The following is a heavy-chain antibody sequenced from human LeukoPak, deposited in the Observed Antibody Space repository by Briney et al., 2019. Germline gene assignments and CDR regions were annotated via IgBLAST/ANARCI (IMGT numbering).Heavy chain of an antibody. D-gene: IGHD1-14*01. CDR3: ARRSRNGLDAFDI. V-gene: IGHV1-2*02. J-gene: IGHJ3*02. Sequence: ASVTVSCKASAYTFTGYYMHWVRQAPGQGLEWMGWIDPNNADTDHAQKFQGRVTMTRDRSISTTYMELSRLTSDDAAVYYCARRSRNGLDAFDIWGQGTMVTVSS. CDR1: AYTFTGYY. CDR2: IDPNNADT.